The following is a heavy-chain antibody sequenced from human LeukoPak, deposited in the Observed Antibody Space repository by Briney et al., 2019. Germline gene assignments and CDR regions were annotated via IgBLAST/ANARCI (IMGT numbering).Heavy chain of an antibody. Sequence: ASVKVSCKASGYTFTGYYMHWVRQAPGQGLEWMGWINPNSGGTNYAQKFQGRVTMTRDTSISTAYMELGRLRSGDTAVYYCARDVHYYFDYWGQGTLVTVSS. D-gene: IGHD3-10*02. V-gene: IGHV1-2*02. CDR3: ARDVHYYFDY. CDR2: INPNSGGT. J-gene: IGHJ4*02. CDR1: GYTFTGYY.